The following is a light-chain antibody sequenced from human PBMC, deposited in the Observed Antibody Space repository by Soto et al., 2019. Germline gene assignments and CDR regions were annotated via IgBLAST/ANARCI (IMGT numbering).Light chain of an antibody. V-gene: IGKV1-5*01. CDR2: DAS. Sequence: DIQMTQSPSTLSASVEDRVTITCRASQSISSWLAWYQQKPGKAPKLLIYDASSLESGVPSRFSGSGSGTEFTLTISSLQPDDFATYYCQQYNSYSRYTFGQGTKLEIK. J-gene: IGKJ2*01. CDR1: QSISSW. CDR3: QQYNSYSRYT.